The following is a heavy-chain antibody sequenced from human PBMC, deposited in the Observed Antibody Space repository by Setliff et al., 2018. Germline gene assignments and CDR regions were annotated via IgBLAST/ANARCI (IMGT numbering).Heavy chain of an antibody. CDR2: IFSMDQK. CDR1: GFSLSDGRVG. J-gene: IGHJ6*02. Sequence: LVNPTATLTLTCTISGFSLSDGRVGVTWIRQPPGKALEWLATIFSMDQKSYSTSLESRLLISKDTSATQVVLMMTNMNPADTGTYYCARIGTSSVLYGMDVWGQGTTVTVSS. D-gene: IGHD3-22*01. CDR3: ARIGTSSVLYGMDV. V-gene: IGHV2-26*03.